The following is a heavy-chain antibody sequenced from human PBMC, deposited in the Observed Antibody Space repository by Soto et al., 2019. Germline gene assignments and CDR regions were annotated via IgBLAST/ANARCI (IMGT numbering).Heavy chain of an antibody. CDR1: GGSISSYY. CDR3: ATSYFRGWAGYPQSYYYRMDV. Sequence: PSETLSLTCTVSGGSISSYYWSWIRQPPGKGLEWIGYIYYSGSTNYNPSLKSRVTISVDTSKNQFSLKLSSVTAADTAVYYCATSYFRGWAGYPQSYYYRMDVWGQGTTVTVS. D-gene: IGHD3-9*01. V-gene: IGHV4-59*01. J-gene: IGHJ6*02. CDR2: IYYSGST.